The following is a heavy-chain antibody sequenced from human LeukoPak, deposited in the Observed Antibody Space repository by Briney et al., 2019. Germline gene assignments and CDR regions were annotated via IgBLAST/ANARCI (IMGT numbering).Heavy chain of an antibody. J-gene: IGHJ3*02. CDR3: ARQRASGTWAFDI. CDR2: IYYTGTT. Sequence: PSETLSLTCTVSGGFIISNGDYWWGWIRQPPGKGLEWIGSIYYTGTTYNDPSLKSRVTISVDTSKSHFSLRPTSVTAADTAVYYCARQRASGTWAFDIWGQGTMVTVSS. D-gene: IGHD3-10*01. V-gene: IGHV4-39*01. CDR1: GGFIISNGDY.